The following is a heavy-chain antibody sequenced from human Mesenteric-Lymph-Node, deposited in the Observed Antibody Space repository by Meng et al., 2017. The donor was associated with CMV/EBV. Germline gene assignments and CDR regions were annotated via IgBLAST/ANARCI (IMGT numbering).Heavy chain of an antibody. D-gene: IGHD2-2*01. V-gene: IGHV3-30*02. CDR1: GFSFRSYG. CDR2: IRYDGSNK. CDR3: ARDRISGSSTSCYDY. J-gene: IGHJ4*02. Sequence: GGSLRLSCAASGFSFRSYGMHWVRQAPGKGLEWVAFIRYDGSNKYYSDSVKGRFSISRDNSKNTLYLQMNSLRAEDTAVYYCARDRISGSSTSCYDYWGQGTLVTVSS.